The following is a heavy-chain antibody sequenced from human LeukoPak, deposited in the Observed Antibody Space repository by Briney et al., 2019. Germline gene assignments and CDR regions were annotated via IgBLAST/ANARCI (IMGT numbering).Heavy chain of an antibody. D-gene: IGHD3-22*01. CDR3: ARVRPSSGYPSLLYYFDY. CDR2: INQSGTT. CDR1: GGSFSGHY. J-gene: IGHJ4*02. V-gene: IGHV4-34*01. Sequence: PSETLSLTCAVYGGSFSGHYWSWIRQPPGKGLEWIGEINQSGTTNYNPSLKSRVTISVDKSKNQFSLKLSSVTAADTAVYYCARVRPSSGYPSLLYYFDYWGQGTLVTVSS.